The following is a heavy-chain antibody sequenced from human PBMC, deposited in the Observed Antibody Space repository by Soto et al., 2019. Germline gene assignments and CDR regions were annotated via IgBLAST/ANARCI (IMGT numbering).Heavy chain of an antibody. J-gene: IGHJ5*02. Sequence: ASVKVSCKASGYTFTENQIHWLRRAPGQRLQWLGRIDPKSGDTTFAPTFQGRVTMTRDTSTNTAYLELTRLTSDDTAIYYCAGRRLLDYIRWCFDPWGLGTLVTVSS. CDR3: AGRRLLDYIRWCFDP. CDR2: IDPKSGDT. CDR1: GYTFTENQ. D-gene: IGHD2-21*01. V-gene: IGHV1-2*02.